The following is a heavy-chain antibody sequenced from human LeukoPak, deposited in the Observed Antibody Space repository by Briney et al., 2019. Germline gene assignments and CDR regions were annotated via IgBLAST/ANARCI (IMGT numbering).Heavy chain of an antibody. J-gene: IGHJ1*01. V-gene: IGHV3-23*01. Sequence: GGSLRLSCAASGFTFSSYAMSWVRQAPGKGLEWVSSISDNGGSTYSADSVKGRFTISRDNSKNTLYLRMNSLRAEDTAVYYCAREFGLITSHWGQGTLVTVSS. CDR3: AREFGLITSH. D-gene: IGHD3/OR15-3a*01. CDR1: GFTFSSYA. CDR2: ISDNGGST.